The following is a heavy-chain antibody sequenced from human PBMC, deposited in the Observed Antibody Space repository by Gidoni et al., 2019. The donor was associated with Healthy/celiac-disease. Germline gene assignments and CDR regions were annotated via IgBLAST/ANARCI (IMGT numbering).Heavy chain of an antibody. J-gene: IGHJ4*02. D-gene: IGHD6-6*01. CDR2: ISSSSSYI. V-gene: IGHV3-21*01. Sequence: EVQLVESGGGLVKPGGSLRLSCAASGFTFSSYSMNWFRQAPGKGLEWVSSISSSSSYIYYADSVKGRFTISRDNAKNSLYLQMNSLRAEDTAVYYCARGAERWPRSSSCPDYWGQGTLVTVSS. CDR1: GFTFSSYS. CDR3: ARGAERWPRSSSCPDY.